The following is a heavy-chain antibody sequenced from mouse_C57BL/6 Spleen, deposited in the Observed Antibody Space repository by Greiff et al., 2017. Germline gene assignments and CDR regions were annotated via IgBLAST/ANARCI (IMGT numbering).Heavy chain of an antibody. Sequence: QVQLQQSGAELVKPGASVKISCKASGYAFSSYWMNWVKQRPGTGLEWIGQIYPGDGDTNYNGKFKGKATLTADKSSSTAYMQLSSLTSEDSAVYFCARTLITTGPFDYWGQGTTLTVSS. CDR3: ARTLITTGPFDY. CDR2: IYPGDGDT. CDR1: GYAFSSYW. D-gene: IGHD2-4*01. J-gene: IGHJ2*01. V-gene: IGHV1-80*01.